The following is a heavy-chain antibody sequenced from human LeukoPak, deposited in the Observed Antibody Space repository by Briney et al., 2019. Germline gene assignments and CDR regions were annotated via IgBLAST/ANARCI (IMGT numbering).Heavy chain of an antibody. Sequence: RASVKVSCKASGYTFTSYGLSWVRQAPGQGLEGMGWISAYNGNTNYAQKLQGRVTMTTDTSTRTAYMELRSLRSDDTAVYYCARVVVIAADAFDIWGQGTMVTVSS. CDR2: ISAYNGNT. D-gene: IGHD2-15*01. V-gene: IGHV1-18*01. CDR1: GYTFTSYG. J-gene: IGHJ3*02. CDR3: ARVVVIAADAFDI.